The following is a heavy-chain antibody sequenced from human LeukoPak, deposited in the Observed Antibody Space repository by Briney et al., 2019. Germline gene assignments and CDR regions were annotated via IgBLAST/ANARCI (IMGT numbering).Heavy chain of an antibody. CDR1: AFTFSSHA. D-gene: IGHD3-22*01. Sequence: QPGGSLRLSCAASAFTFSSHAMSWVRQAPGKGLEWVSAISADGGSTDYADSVKGRFTISRDNSKNTLYLHMNSLRAEDTAVYFCAYYDSSGYYYGRLRYWGQGTPVTVSP. V-gene: IGHV3-23*01. CDR2: ISADGGST. J-gene: IGHJ4*02. CDR3: AYYDSSGYYYGRLRY.